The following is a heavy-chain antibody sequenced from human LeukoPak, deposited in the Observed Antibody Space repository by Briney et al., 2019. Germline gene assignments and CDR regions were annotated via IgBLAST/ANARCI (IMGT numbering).Heavy chain of an antibody. J-gene: IGHJ6*02. CDR1: GGSFSGYY. D-gene: IGHD2-2*01. CDR2: INHSGST. Sequence: PSETLSLTCAVYGGSFSGYYWSWIRQPPGKGLERIGEINHSGSTNYNPSLKSRVTISVDTSKNQFSLKLSSVTAADTAVYYCARMPLSDYYGMDVWGQGTTVTVSS. V-gene: IGHV4-34*01. CDR3: ARMPLSDYYGMDV.